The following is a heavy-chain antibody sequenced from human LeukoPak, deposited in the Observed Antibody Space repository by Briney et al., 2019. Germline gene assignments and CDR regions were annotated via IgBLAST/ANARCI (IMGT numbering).Heavy chain of an antibody. D-gene: IGHD2-15*01. CDR2: IYHSGIT. J-gene: IGHJ5*02. Sequence: PSETLSLTCTVSGGSISSGSYYWDWIRQAPGKGLAWIGNIYHSGITYYNPSLKSRVTMSVDTSKNHFSLKLNSLTAADTAVYYCARHHSALNWFDPWGQGTLVTVSS. CDR1: GGSISSGSYY. CDR3: ARHHSALNWFDP. V-gene: IGHV4-39*01.